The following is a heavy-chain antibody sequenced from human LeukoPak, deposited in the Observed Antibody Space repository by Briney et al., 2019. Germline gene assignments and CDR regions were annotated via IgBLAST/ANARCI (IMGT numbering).Heavy chain of an antibody. V-gene: IGHV3-48*01. CDR2: ISSSSSTI. CDR3: ARGRYGGYCSSTSCPTAFDI. Sequence: PGGSLRLSCAASGFTFSSYSMNWVRQAPGKGLEWVSYISSSSSTIYYADSVKGRFTISRDNAKNSLYLQMNSLRAEDTAVYYCARGRYGGYCSSTSCPTAFDIWGQGTMVTVSS. D-gene: IGHD2-2*01. J-gene: IGHJ3*02. CDR1: GFTFSSYS.